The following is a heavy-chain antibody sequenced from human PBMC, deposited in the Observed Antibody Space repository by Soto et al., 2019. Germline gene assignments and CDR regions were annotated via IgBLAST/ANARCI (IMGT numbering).Heavy chain of an antibody. CDR2: SYYSGST. J-gene: IGHJ2*01. CDR1: GGSISSYY. CDR3: ASPSLGSHTDWYFDL. D-gene: IGHD1-26*01. V-gene: IGHV4-59*08. Sequence: QVQLQESGPGLVKPSETLSLTCTVSGGSISSYYWSWIRQPPGKGLEWIGYSYYSGSTNYNPTLQDRATIPVDTSKHQFSLKPSSMTDAHTAVYYCASPSLGSHTDWYFDLLGRGNLVNVSS.